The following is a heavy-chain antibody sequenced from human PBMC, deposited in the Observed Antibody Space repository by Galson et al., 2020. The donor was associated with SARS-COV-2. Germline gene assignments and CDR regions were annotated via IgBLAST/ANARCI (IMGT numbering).Heavy chain of an antibody. D-gene: IGHD6-19*01. V-gene: IGHV3-49*03. CDR2: IRTKAYGGTT. Sequence: GGSLRLSCTASGFTFGDYFMSWFRQAPGKGLECVGFIRTKAYGGTTEFAASVEGRFSISRDDSESIAYLQMNSLKTEDTAVYYCSRVTYRSGWYGDYWGQGALVTVSS. CDR3: SRVTYRSGWYGDY. CDR1: GFTFGDYF. J-gene: IGHJ4*02.